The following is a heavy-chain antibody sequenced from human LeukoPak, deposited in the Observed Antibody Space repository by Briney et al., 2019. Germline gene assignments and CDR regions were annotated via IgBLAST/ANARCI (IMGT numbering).Heavy chain of an antibody. CDR1: GGSFSGYY. Sequence: SETLSLTCAVYGGSFSGYYWSWIRQPPGKGLVCIGEINHSGSTSFNPSLKRRVTISVDTSKDQFSLKLSSVTAAGTAVYYCAREDLAATGAFGYWGQGTMVTVSS. CDR3: AREDLAATGAFGY. V-gene: IGHV4-34*01. CDR2: INHSGST. D-gene: IGHD6-13*01. J-gene: IGHJ4*02.